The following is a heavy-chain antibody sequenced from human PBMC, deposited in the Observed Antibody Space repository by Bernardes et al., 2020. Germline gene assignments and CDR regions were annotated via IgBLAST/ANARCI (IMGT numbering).Heavy chain of an antibody. D-gene: IGHD7-27*01. CDR1: GGSISTYY. V-gene: IGHV4-59*01. J-gene: IGHJ2*01. CDR3: ARNTDWGNWYYDL. CDR2: IYHTGST. Sequence: SETLSLTCSVSGGSISTYYWSWIRQSPGKVLQWIGNIYHTGSTNYNPSLKSRVTIALDTSKNQFSLKVKSVTAADAAVYYCARNTDWGNWYYDLWGRGARVTVSS.